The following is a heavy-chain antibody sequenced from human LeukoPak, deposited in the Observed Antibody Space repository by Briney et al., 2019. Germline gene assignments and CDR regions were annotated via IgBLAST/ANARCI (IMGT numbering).Heavy chain of an antibody. CDR1: GASLTSGGFY. CDR3: ARHSGSGSLSRPFDP. Sequence: PSETLSLTCSVSGASLTSGGFYWGWLRQSPGKGLEWIATIYYTGSTYYDPSLKSRVTISIDTSKNQFSLNVRSVSAADTAVYYCARHSGSGSLSRPFDPWGQGTLVTVTS. D-gene: IGHD3-10*01. CDR2: IYYTGST. J-gene: IGHJ5*02. V-gene: IGHV4-39*01.